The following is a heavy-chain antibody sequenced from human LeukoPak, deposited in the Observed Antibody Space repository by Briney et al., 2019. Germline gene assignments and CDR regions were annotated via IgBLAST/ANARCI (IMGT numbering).Heavy chain of an antibody. CDR1: GGSISSGGYY. D-gene: IGHD2-2*01. Sequence: SETLSLTCTVSGGSISSGGYYWSWIRQPPGKGLEWIGYIYHSGSTYYNPSLKSRVTISVDRSKNQSSLKLSSVTAADTAVYYCARGIDCSSTSCYGSWELWYFDLWGRGTLVTVSS. V-gene: IGHV4-30-2*01. CDR3: ARGIDCSSTSCYGSWELWYFDL. J-gene: IGHJ2*01. CDR2: IYHSGST.